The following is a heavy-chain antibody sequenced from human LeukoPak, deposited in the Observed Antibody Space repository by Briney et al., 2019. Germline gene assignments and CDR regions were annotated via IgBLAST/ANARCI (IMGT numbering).Heavy chain of an antibody. D-gene: IGHD5-24*01. CDR3: ARVSRDGYNPDN. J-gene: IGHJ4*02. Sequence: ASVKVSCKASGYTFITYALYWVRQAPGQRLEWMGWINAGNGNTKYSEKFQGRVIITRDTSASTGYMELSSLRSEDTAVYYCARVSRDGYNPDNWGQGTLVTVSS. CDR2: INAGNGNT. CDR1: GYTFITYA. V-gene: IGHV1-3*01.